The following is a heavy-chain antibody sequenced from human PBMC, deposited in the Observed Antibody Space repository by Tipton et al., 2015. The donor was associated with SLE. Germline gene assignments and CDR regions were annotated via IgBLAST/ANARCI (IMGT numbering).Heavy chain of an antibody. V-gene: IGHV4-34*01. CDR2: INHSGST. Sequence: TLSLTCTVYGASFSGYYWNWIRQPPGKGLEWIGEINHSGSTNYNPSLKSRVSISVDTSKNQFSLKLSSVTAADTAVYYCARKDTTMVWGDYYYGMDVWGQGTTVTVSS. J-gene: IGHJ6*02. D-gene: IGHD5-18*01. CDR1: GASFSGYY. CDR3: ARKDTTMVWGDYYYGMDV.